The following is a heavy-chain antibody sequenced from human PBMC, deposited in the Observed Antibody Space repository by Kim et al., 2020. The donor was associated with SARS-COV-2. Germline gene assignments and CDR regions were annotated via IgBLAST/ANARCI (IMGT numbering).Heavy chain of an antibody. V-gene: IGHV3-30*18. Sequence: GGSLRLSCAASGFTFSSYGMHWVRQAPGKGLEWVAVISYDGSNKYYADSVKGRFTISRDNSKNTLYLQMNSLRAEDTAVYYCAKSTSGSGSYYNYWYFDLWGRGTLVTVSS. CDR1: GFTFSSYG. J-gene: IGHJ2*01. CDR3: AKSTSGSGSYYNYWYFDL. CDR2: ISYDGSNK. D-gene: IGHD3-10*01.